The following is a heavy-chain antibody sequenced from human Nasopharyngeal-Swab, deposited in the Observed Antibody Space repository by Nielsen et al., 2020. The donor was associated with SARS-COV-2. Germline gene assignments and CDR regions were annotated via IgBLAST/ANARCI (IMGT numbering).Heavy chain of an antibody. CDR2: INSDGSST. D-gene: IGHD3-10*01. V-gene: IGHV3-74*01. J-gene: IGHJ6*02. CDR1: GFTFSSYW. Sequence: GESLKISCAAPGFTFSSYWMHWVRQAPGKGLVWVSRINSDGSSTSYADSVKGRFTISRDNAKNTLYLQMNSLRAEDTAVYYCAREYYYGSGSYWSWDYYYGMDVWGQGTTVTVSS. CDR3: AREYYYGSGSYWSWDYYYGMDV.